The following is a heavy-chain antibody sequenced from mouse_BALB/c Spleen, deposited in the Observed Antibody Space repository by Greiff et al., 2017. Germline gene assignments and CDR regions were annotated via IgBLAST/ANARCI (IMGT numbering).Heavy chain of an antibody. D-gene: IGHD2-10*01. CDR3: ARYRPLLYYYAMDY. Sequence: VQLQQSGPELVKPGASVKMSCKASGYTFTSYVMHWVKQKPGQGLEWIGYINPYNDGTKYNEKFKGKATLTSDKSSSTAYMELSSLTSEDSAVYYCARYRPLLYYYAMDYWGQGTSVTVSS. J-gene: IGHJ4*01. CDR1: GYTFTSYV. CDR2: INPYNDGT. V-gene: IGHV1-14*01.